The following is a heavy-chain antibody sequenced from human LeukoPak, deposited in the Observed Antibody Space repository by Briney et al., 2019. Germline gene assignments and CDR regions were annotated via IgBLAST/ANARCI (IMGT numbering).Heavy chain of an antibody. Sequence: GGSLRLSCAASGFTFSSYWMHWVRQAPGKGLVWVSRINSDGSSTSYADSVKGRFTISRDNAKNTLYLQMNRLRAEDTAVYYCARKAGGYSYGPLDYWGQGTLVTVSS. J-gene: IGHJ4*02. CDR3: ARKAGGYSYGPLDY. V-gene: IGHV3-74*01. D-gene: IGHD5-18*01. CDR1: GFTFSSYW. CDR2: INSDGSST.